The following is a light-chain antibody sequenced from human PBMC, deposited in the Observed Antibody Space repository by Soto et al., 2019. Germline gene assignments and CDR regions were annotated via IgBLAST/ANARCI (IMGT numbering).Light chain of an antibody. CDR1: SSDVGGYNY. CDR3: SSYAGSNILV. V-gene: IGLV2-8*01. J-gene: IGLJ3*02. Sequence: QSVLTQPPSASGSPGQSVTISCTGTSSDVGGYNYVSWYQQHPGKVPKLMIYEVTKRPSGVPDRFSGSKSGNTASLTVSGLQAEDEADYYCSSYAGSNILVFGGGTTDRP. CDR2: EVT.